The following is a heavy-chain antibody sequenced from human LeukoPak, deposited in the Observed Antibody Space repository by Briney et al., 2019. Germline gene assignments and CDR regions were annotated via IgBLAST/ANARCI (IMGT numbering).Heavy chain of an antibody. CDR1: GGSISSSSYY. V-gene: IGHV4-39*07. Sequence: NPSETLSLTCTVSGGSISSSSYYWGWIRQPPGKGLEWIGSIYYSGSTYYNPSLKSRVTISVDTSKNQFSLKLSSVTAADTAVYYCARDSPDYYDSSGYYPPFYYWGQGTLVTVSS. CDR2: IYYSGST. CDR3: ARDSPDYYDSSGYYPPFYY. J-gene: IGHJ4*02. D-gene: IGHD3-22*01.